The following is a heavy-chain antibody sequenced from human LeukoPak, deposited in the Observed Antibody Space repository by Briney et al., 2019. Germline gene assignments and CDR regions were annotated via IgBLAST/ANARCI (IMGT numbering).Heavy chain of an antibody. J-gene: IGHJ3*02. D-gene: IGHD3-10*01. Sequence: SETLSLTCTVSGGSISSYSWSWIRQPPGKGLEWIGYIYYSGSTNYNPSLKSRVTISVDTSKNQFSLKLSSVTAADTAVYYCARAHYYGSGSYSDAFDIWGQGTMVTVSS. V-gene: IGHV4-59*01. CDR3: ARAHYYGSGSYSDAFDI. CDR1: GGSISSYS. CDR2: IYYSGST.